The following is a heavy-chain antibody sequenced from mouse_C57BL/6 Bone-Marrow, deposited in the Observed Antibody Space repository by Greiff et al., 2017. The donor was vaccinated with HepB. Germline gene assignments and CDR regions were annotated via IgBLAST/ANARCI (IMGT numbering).Heavy chain of an antibody. CDR3: ARGSFDY. CDR2: ISDGGSYT. Sequence: EVKLMESGGVLVKPGGSLKLSCAASGFTFSSYAMSWVRQTPEKRLEWVATISDGGSYTYYPDNVKGRFTISRDNAKNNLYLQMSHLKSEDTAMYYCARGSFDYWGQGTTLTVSS. V-gene: IGHV5-4*03. CDR1: GFTFSSYA. D-gene: IGHD1-1*01. J-gene: IGHJ2*01.